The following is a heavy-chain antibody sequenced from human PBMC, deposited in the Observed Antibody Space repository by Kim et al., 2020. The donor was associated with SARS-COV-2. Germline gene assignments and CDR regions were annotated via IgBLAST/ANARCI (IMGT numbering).Heavy chain of an antibody. D-gene: IGHD3-16*01. CDR3: ARHDVSGYFDY. V-gene: IGHV5-51*01. CDR2: T. J-gene: IGHJ4*02. Sequence: TRYSPSFQGQVTISADKSISTAYLQWSSLKASDTAMYYCARHDVSGYFDYWGQGTLVTVSS.